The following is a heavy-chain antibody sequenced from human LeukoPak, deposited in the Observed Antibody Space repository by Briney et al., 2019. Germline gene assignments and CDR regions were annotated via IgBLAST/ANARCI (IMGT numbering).Heavy chain of an antibody. D-gene: IGHD7-27*01. V-gene: IGHV4-30-4*01. J-gene: IGHJ4*02. CDR1: GGSISSGDYY. Sequence: KPSQTLSLTCTVSGGSISSGDYYWSWIRQPPGKGLEWIGYIYYSGSTYYNPSLKRRVTISVETSKNQFSLKLSYVTAADTAVYYCARVIIWGNDYGDYWGQGTLVTVSS. CDR2: IYYSGST. CDR3: ARVIIWGNDYGDY.